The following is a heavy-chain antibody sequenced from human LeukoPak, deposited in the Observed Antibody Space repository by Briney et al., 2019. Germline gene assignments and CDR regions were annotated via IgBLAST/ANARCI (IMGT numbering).Heavy chain of an antibody. CDR3: ARENYYDSSGYFGYFDY. D-gene: IGHD3-22*01. CDR1: GGTFSSYA. Sequence: SVKVSCKASGGTFSSYAISWVRQAPGQGLEWMGGIIPIFGTANYAQKFQGRVTITTDESTSTAYMELSSLRSEDTAVYYCARENYYDSSGYFGYFDYWGQGTLVTVSP. J-gene: IGHJ4*02. V-gene: IGHV1-69*05. CDR2: IIPIFGTA.